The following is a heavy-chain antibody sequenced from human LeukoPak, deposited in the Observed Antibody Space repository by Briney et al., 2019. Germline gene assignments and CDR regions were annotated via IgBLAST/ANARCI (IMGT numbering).Heavy chain of an antibody. CDR1: GGSISPYY. Sequence: SETLSLTCTVSGGSISPYYWNWIRQPPGKGLEWIGYIHYSGSTNYNPSLKSRVTISVDTSKNQFSLNLNSATAADTAVYFCARGVAAYGAFTIWGQGTMVTVSS. J-gene: IGHJ3*02. V-gene: IGHV4-59*01. CDR2: IHYSGST. D-gene: IGHD6-19*01. CDR3: ARGVAAYGAFTI.